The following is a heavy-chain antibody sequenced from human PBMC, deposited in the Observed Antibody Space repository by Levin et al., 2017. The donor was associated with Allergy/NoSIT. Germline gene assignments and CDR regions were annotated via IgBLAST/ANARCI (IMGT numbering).Heavy chain of an antibody. CDR3: ARDQGGDCSGGRCYSFDY. Sequence: ESLKISCTVSGGSISSYYWSWIRQPPGKGLEWIGYMYYSGNTNYNPSLKSRVTISVDTSKNQFSLKLSSVTAADTAVYYCARDQGGDCSGGRCYSFDYWGQGTLVTVSS. J-gene: IGHJ4*02. CDR1: GGSISSYY. CDR2: MYYSGNT. V-gene: IGHV4-59*01. D-gene: IGHD2-15*01.